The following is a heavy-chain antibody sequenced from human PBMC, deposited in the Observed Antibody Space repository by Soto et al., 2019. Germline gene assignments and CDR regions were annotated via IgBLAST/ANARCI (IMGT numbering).Heavy chain of an antibody. CDR3: ARSRDGYSFYFYYGMDV. CDR2: ILHDGSAE. CDR1: GFIFTSYG. D-gene: IGHD4-4*01. Sequence: PWGSLRLSCAASGFIFTSYGIHFFRHSPFKWLEWMALILHDGSAEYYADSVKGRFTISRDNSKNTLYLQMNSLTAEDTAVYYCARSRDGYSFYFYYGMDVWDQGTTVTVSS. V-gene: IGHV3-33*05. J-gene: IGHJ6*02.